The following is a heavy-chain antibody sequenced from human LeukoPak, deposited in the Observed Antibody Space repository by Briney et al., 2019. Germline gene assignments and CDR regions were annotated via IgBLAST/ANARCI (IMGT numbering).Heavy chain of an antibody. V-gene: IGHV1-8*01. CDR1: GYTFTSYD. CDR3: ARGRRPGTMVRGVPHY. CDR2: MNPNSGNT. Sequence: ASVKVSCKASGYTFTSYDINWVRQATGQGLEWMGWMNPNSGNTGYAQKFQGRVTMTRNTSISTAYMELSSLRSEDTAVHYCARGRRPGTMVRGVPHYWGQGTLVTVTS. D-gene: IGHD3-10*01. J-gene: IGHJ4*02.